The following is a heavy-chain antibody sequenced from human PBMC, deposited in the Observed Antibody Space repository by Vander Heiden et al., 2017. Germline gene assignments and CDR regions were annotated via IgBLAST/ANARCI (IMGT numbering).Heavy chain of an antibody. CDR2: INQSGST. J-gene: IGHJ6*02. CDR1: GGSFSGCY. CDR3: ARGNVKSIAVAGKIYYYYYGMDV. V-gene: IGHV4-34*01. D-gene: IGHD6-19*01. Sequence: QVPLQQWGAGLLKPSDTLSLTCALYGGSFSGCYWSWIRQPPGKGLEWIGQINQSGSTNYNPSLKSRVTISVDTSKNQFSRKLSSVTAADTAVYYCARGNVKSIAVAGKIYYYYYGMDVWGQGTTVTVSS.